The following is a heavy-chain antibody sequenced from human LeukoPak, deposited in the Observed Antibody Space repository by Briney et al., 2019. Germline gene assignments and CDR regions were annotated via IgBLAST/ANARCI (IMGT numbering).Heavy chain of an antibody. CDR3: ARDTCDGVSCYNWFDP. CDR2: INPNRGGT. J-gene: IGHJ5*02. V-gene: IGHV1-2*02. CDR1: GYSFTDYY. Sequence: GASVKVSCKASGYSFTDYYIHWARQAPGQGLKWMGWINPNRGGTSYAQKFQGRVTMTRDTSITTAYMELSSLRSDDTAMYYCARDTCDGVSCYNWFDPWGQGTLVTVSS. D-gene: IGHD4-17*01.